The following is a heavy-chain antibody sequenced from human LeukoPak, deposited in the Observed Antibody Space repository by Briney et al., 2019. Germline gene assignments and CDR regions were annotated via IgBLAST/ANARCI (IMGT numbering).Heavy chain of an antibody. D-gene: IGHD4-17*01. CDR1: GGSISSYY. V-gene: IGHV4-59*01. J-gene: IGHJ4*02. CDR2: IYYSGST. Sequence: PSETLSLTCTVSGGSISSYYWSWIRQPPGKGLEWIGYIYYSGSTNYNPSLKSRVTISVDTSKNQFSLKLSSVTAADTAVYYCASSDYGDSIPFDYWGQGTLVTVSS. CDR3: ASSDYGDSIPFDY.